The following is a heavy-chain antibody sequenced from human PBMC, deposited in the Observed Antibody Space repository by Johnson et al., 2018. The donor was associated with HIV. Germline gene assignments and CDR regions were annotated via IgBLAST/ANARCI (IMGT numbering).Heavy chain of an antibody. Sequence: VQLVESGGGLVQPGRSLRLSCAASGFTFDDYAMHWVRQAPGKGLEWVSGISASGGLTYYADSVKGRFTISRDNSKNTLCLQMNSLRAEDTALYFCVKDESSAWYGPGAFDIWGQGTMVTVSS. CDR3: VKDESSAWYGPGAFDI. CDR1: GFTFDDYA. D-gene: IGHD6-19*01. V-gene: IGHV3-9*01. J-gene: IGHJ3*02. CDR2: ISASGGLT.